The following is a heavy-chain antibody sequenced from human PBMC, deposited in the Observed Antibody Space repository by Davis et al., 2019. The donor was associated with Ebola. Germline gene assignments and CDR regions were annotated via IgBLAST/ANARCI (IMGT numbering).Heavy chain of an antibody. Sequence: AASVKVSCKASGYTFSTYAMHWVRQAPGQRLEWMGWINAGNGDTKSSQKFQGRVTITADESTSTAYMELSSLRSEDTAVYCCARGGRALTGTTLDYWGQGTLVTVSS. CDR3: ARGGRALTGTTLDY. CDR1: GYTFSTYA. J-gene: IGHJ4*02. V-gene: IGHV1-3*01. D-gene: IGHD1-7*01. CDR2: INAGNGDT.